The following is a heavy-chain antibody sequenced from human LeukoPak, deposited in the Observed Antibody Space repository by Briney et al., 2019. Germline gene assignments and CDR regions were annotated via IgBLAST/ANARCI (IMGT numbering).Heavy chain of an antibody. CDR3: ARATDRGVTAY. D-gene: IGHD2-21*02. V-gene: IGHV4-59*01. Sequence: SETLSLTCTVSGGSISSYYWSWIRQPPGKGLEWIGYIYYSGSTNYNPSLKSRVTISVDTSKNQFSLKLSSVTAADTAVYYCARATDRGVTAYWGQGTLVAVSS. J-gene: IGHJ4*02. CDR2: IYYSGST. CDR1: GGSISSYY.